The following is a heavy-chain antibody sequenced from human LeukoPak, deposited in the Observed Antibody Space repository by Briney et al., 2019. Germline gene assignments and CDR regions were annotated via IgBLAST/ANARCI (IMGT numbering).Heavy chain of an antibody. CDR3: ARDYYDSSGTNWFDP. CDR1: GFIFSSYA. J-gene: IGHJ5*02. V-gene: IGHV3-53*01. D-gene: IGHD3-22*01. CDR2: IYSGGST. Sequence: GGSLRLSCAASGFIFSSYAMNWVRQAPGKGLEWVSVIYSGGSTYYADSVKGRFTISRDNSKNTLYLQMSSLRAEDTAVYYCARDYYDSSGTNWFDPWGQGTLVTVSS.